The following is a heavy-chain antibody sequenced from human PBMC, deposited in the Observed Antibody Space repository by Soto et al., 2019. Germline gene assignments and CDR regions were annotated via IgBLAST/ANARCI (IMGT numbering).Heavy chain of an antibody. D-gene: IGHD4-17*01. V-gene: IGHV3-33*01. Sequence: PGGSLRLSXAASGFTFSSYGMHWVRQAPGKGLEWVAVIWYDGSNKYYADSVKGRFTISRDNSKNTLYLQMNSLRAEDTAVYYCARSNYGQYYYYYGMNVWGQGTTVTVSS. CDR3: ARSNYGQYYYYYGMNV. CDR2: IWYDGSNK. CDR1: GFTFSSYG. J-gene: IGHJ6*02.